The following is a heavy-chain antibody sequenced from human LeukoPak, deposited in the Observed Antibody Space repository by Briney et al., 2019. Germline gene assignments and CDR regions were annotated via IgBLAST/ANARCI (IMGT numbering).Heavy chain of an antibody. CDR2: INPDSGGT. Sequence: GASVKVSCKASGYTFTGYYMHWVRQAPGQGLEWMGWINPDSGGTNFAQKFQGRVTMTRDTSISTAYMELSRLRSDDTAVYDCGRDCRDSLDYWGQGTLVTVSS. V-gene: IGHV1-2*02. CDR1: GYTFTGYY. J-gene: IGHJ4*02. CDR3: GRDCRDSLDY.